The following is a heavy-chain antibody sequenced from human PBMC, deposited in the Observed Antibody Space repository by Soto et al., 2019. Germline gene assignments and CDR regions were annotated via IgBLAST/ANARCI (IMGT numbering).Heavy chain of an antibody. CDR3: ATHGATTLARGAMKHYYYVMDV. CDR1: GGIFSSFT. J-gene: IGHJ6*02. Sequence: QVQLVQSGAEAGKPGSSVKVSCRASGGIFSSFTISWVRQAPGQGLEWLGGIIPIFDTPTYAQKFQGRVTITADKSTNTVYMELSRLRSEDTAVYYCATHGATTLARGAMKHYYYVMDVWGQATTVTVSS. CDR2: IIPIFDTP. D-gene: IGHD3-10*01. V-gene: IGHV1-69*06.